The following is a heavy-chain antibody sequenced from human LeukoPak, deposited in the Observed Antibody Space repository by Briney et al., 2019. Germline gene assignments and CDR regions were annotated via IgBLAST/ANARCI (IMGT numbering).Heavy chain of an antibody. CDR1: GFMFTSYW. J-gene: IGHJ4*02. CDR3: AKDPRWGGSSWDFDY. V-gene: IGHV3-7*01. CDR2: IDQDGSAK. Sequence: GGSLRLSCAASGFMFTSYWMSWVRQAPGKGLEWVANIDQDGSAKYYVDSVKGRFTISRDNSKNTLYLQMNSLRAEDTAVYYCAKDPRWGGSSWDFDYWGQGTLVTVSS. D-gene: IGHD6-13*01.